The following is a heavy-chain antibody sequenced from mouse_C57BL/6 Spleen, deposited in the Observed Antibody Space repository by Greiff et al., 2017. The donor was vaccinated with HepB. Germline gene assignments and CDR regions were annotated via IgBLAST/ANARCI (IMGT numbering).Heavy chain of an antibody. J-gene: IGHJ3*01. V-gene: IGHV1-19*01. D-gene: IGHD1-1*01. CDR2: INPYNGGT. CDR1: GYTFTDYY. Sequence: VQLQQSGPVLVKPGASVKMSCKASGYTFTDYYMNWVKQSHGKSLEWIGVINPYNGGTSYNQKFKGKATLTVDKSSSTAYMELNSLTSEDSAVYYCARSLSTVVPGFAYWGQGTLVTVSA. CDR3: ARSLSTVVPGFAY.